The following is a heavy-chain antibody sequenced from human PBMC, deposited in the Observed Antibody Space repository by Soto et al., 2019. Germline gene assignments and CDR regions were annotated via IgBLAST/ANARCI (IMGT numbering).Heavy chain of an antibody. D-gene: IGHD6-13*01. J-gene: IGHJ4*02. Sequence: QVQLVQSGAEVKKPGASVKVSCKASGYTFTSYGISWVRQAPGQGLEWMGWISAYNGNTNYAQKRQGRGTTTTDTYTSTAHLERRSLRSDGKAVYYCPRDDWEAAGTPRDYWGQGTLVTVSS. V-gene: IGHV1-18*01. CDR2: ISAYNGNT. CDR3: PRDDWEAAGTPRDY. CDR1: GYTFTSYG.